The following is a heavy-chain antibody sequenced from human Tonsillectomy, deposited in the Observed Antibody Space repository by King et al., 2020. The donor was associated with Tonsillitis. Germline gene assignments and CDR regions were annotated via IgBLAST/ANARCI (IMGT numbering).Heavy chain of an antibody. CDR3: ATDRASGAAVIDY. J-gene: IGHJ4*02. CDR2: IRYDGSNK. CDR1: GFTFSSYG. Sequence: VQLVESGGGVVQPGGSLRLSCAASGFTFSSYGMHWVRQAPGKGLEWVAFIRYDGSNKYYADSVKGRFTISRDDSKNTLYLQMNSLRAEDTTVYYCATDRASGAAVIDYWGQGTLVTVSS. V-gene: IGHV3-30*02. D-gene: IGHD6-13*01.